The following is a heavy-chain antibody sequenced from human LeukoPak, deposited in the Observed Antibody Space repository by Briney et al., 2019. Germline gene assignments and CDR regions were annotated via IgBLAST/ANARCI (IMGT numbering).Heavy chain of an antibody. J-gene: IGHJ4*02. Sequence: GASVKVSCKASGYTFTGYYMHWVRQAPGQGLEWMGWINPNSGGTNYAQKFQGRVTMTRDTSISTAYMELSRLRSDDTAVYYCARTHPYCSSTSCLPDYWGQGTLVIVSS. CDR2: INPNSGGT. D-gene: IGHD2-2*01. CDR1: GYTFTGYY. CDR3: ARTHPYCSSTSCLPDY. V-gene: IGHV1-2*02.